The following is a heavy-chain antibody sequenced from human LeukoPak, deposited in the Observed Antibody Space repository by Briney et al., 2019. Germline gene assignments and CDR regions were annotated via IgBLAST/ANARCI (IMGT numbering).Heavy chain of an antibody. CDR2: IYPGDSDT. Sequence: GESLKISCKGSGYSFTSYWIGRVRQMPGKGLEWMGIIYPGDSDTRYSPSFQGQVTISADKSISTAYLQWSSLKASDTAMYYCAGAYGSGTYYSQYFDYWGQGTLVTVSS. CDR1: GYSFTSYW. D-gene: IGHD3-10*01. J-gene: IGHJ4*02. V-gene: IGHV5-51*01. CDR3: AGAYGSGTYYSQYFDY.